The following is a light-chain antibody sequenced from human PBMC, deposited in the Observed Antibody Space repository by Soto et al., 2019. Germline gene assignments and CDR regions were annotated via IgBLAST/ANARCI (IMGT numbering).Light chain of an antibody. CDR3: QQYGNFPYT. CDR1: ENVRTF. CDR2: GAS. V-gene: IGKV3-11*01. J-gene: IGKJ2*01. Sequence: EVVLTQSPATLSLSPGERATLSCRASENVRTFVDWYQQKPGQAPRLLMFGASNRATGIPARFSGSGSGTDFTLTISNLEPEDFAVYYCQQYGNFPYTFGQGTKLEIK.